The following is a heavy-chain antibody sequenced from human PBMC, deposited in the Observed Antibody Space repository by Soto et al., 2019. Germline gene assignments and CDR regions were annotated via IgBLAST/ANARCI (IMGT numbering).Heavy chain of an antibody. J-gene: IGHJ3*02. Sequence: QVQLVESGGGVVQPGRSLRLSCAASGFTFSSYGMHWVRQAPGKGLEWVAVISYDGSNKYYADSVKGRFTISRDNSKNTLYLQMNSLRAEDTAVYYCARGHVAVGAFDIWGQGTMVTVSS. D-gene: IGHD6-19*01. V-gene: IGHV3-30-3*01. CDR2: ISYDGSNK. CDR1: GFTFSSYG. CDR3: ARGHVAVGAFDI.